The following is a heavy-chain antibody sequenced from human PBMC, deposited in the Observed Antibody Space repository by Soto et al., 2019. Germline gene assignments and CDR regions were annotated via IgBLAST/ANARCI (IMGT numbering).Heavy chain of an antibody. CDR1: GGSISSGGYY. V-gene: IGHV4-31*03. J-gene: IGHJ3*02. CDR2: IYYSGST. CDR3: ARGYRDIVVVVAGPDRTFDI. Sequence: PSETLSLTCTVSGGSISSGGYYWSWIRQHPGKGLEWIGYIYYSGSTYYNPSLKSRVTISVDTSKNQFSLKLSSVTAADTAVYYCARGYRDIVVVVAGPDRTFDIWVQGTMVTVSS. D-gene: IGHD2-15*01.